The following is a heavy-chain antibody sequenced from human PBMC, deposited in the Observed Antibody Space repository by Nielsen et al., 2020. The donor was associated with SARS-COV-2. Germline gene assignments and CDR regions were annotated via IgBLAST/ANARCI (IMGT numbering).Heavy chain of an antibody. CDR1: GFTFSSYW. CDR2: IKQDGSEK. J-gene: IGHJ6*02. Sequence: GESLKISCAASGFTFSSYWMSWVRQAPGKGLESVANIKQDGSEKYYVDSVKGRFTISRDNAKNSLYLEMNSLRPEDTALYYCARQRYGLDVWGQGTTVTVTS. D-gene: IGHD5-24*01. CDR3: ARQRYGLDV. V-gene: IGHV3-7*03.